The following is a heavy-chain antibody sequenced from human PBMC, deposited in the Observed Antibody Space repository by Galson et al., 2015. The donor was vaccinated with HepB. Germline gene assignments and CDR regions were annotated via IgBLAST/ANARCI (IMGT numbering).Heavy chain of an antibody. CDR2: VSNDGGGT. CDR1: GFTFSSYA. D-gene: IGHD3-9*01. Sequence: SLRLSCAGSGFTFSSYAMHWVRQAPGKGLQYVSSVSNDGGGTYYADSVQGRFTISRDNSKNTLYLQMSSLRAEDTAVYYCVTYYEILTGYFWPHFDYWGQGTLVTVSS. V-gene: IGHV3-64D*06. CDR3: VTYYEILTGYFWPHFDY. J-gene: IGHJ4*02.